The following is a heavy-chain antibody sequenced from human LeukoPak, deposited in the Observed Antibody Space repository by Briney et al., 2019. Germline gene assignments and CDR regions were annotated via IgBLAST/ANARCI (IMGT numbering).Heavy chain of an antibody. J-gene: IGHJ4*02. Sequence: SETLSLTCTVSGDSISNSNYYWGWIRQPPGKGLEWIGSIYYRGSTYYNSSLKSRVTISVDTSKNQFSLKLSSVTAADTAVYYCARRLGFRIDYWGQGTLVTVSA. CDR2: IYYRGST. D-gene: IGHD5-12*01. V-gene: IGHV4-39*01. CDR1: GDSISNSNYY. CDR3: ARRLGFRIDY.